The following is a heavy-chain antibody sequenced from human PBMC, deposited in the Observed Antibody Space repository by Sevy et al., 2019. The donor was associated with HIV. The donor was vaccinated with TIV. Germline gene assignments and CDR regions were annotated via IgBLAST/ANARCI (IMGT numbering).Heavy chain of an antibody. D-gene: IGHD3-3*01. CDR2: IGGSGDIT. J-gene: IGHJ6*02. V-gene: IGHV3-23*01. CDR1: GFTFNSHD. Sequence: GGSLRLSCAASGFTFNSHDMTWVRQAPGKGLEWVSVIGGSGDITSYADSVKGRFTISRDNSKNTLYLQMNGLRAEDTAVYYCARFDVSFYDFWSGSKYYYGLGVWGQGTTVTVSS. CDR3: ARFDVSFYDFWSGSKYYYGLGV.